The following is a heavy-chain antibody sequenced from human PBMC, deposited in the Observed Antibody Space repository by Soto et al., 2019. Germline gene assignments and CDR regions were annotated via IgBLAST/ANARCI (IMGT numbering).Heavy chain of an antibody. CDR1: GFTFSSYD. Sequence: EVQLVESGGGLVQPGGSLRLSCAASGFTFSSYDMHWVRQATGKGLEWVSAIGTAGDTYYPGSVKGRFTISRENAKNSLYLQMNSLRAEDTAVYYGARERGYSYGLGAFDIWGQGTMVTVSS. J-gene: IGHJ3*02. CDR3: ARERGYSYGLGAFDI. V-gene: IGHV3-13*01. D-gene: IGHD5-18*01. CDR2: IGTAGDT.